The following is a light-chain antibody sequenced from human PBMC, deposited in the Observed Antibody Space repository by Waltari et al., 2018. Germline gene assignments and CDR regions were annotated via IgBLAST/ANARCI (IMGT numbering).Light chain of an antibody. V-gene: IGLV2-8*01. Sequence: QSALTQPPSASGSPGQSVTISCTGTSSDVGGYNYVSWYQQHPGKAPKLMIYEGSKRRSGGPDRFSGSRSGNTASLTVSGLQAEDEADYYCSSYAGSNIYVFGTGTKVTVL. CDR1: SSDVGGYNY. CDR3: SSYAGSNIYV. CDR2: EGS. J-gene: IGLJ1*01.